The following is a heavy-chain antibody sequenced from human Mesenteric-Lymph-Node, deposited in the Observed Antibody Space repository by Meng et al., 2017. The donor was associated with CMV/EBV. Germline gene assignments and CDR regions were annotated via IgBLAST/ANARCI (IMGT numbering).Heavy chain of an antibody. V-gene: IGHV3-53*01. Sequence: GGSLRLSCAASGFSVFSNYMSWVRQAPGKGLEWVSLIYIGGRTYYTDSVKGRFTISRDNSKNTLYLQMNSLRAEDTAVYYCANAYSGSYGWGQGTLVTVSS. CDR1: GFSVFSNY. J-gene: IGHJ4*02. CDR3: ANAYSGSYG. CDR2: IYIGGRT. D-gene: IGHD1-26*01.